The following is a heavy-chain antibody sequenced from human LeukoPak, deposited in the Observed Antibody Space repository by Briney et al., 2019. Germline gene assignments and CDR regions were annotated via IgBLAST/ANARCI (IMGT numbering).Heavy chain of an antibody. D-gene: IGHD1-14*01. CDR1: GGSISSYY. CDR2: IYYSGST. V-gene: IGHV4-59*01. Sequence: SETLSLTYTVSGGSISSYYWSWIRQPPGKGLEWIGYIYYSGSTNYNPSLKSRVTISVDTSKNQFSLKLSSVTAADTAVYYCARVRVGTRGTFDYWGQGTLVTVSS. J-gene: IGHJ4*02. CDR3: ARVRVGTRGTFDY.